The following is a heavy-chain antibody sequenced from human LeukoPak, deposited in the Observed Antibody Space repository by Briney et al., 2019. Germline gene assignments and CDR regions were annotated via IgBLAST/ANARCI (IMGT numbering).Heavy chain of an antibody. D-gene: IGHD6-19*01. CDR1: GGPTSTSSTH. V-gene: IGHV4-39*01. CDR2: IYYSGST. CDR3: VTALTRDSSGWYVIDY. J-gene: IGHJ4*02. Sequence: PSETLSLTCTVSGGPTSTSSTHWGWVRQPPGKGLEWIGSIYYSGSTYYSPSLKSLVTISVDTSKNQFSLWLTSVTAADTAVYYCVTALTRDSSGWYVIDYWGQGTLVTVSS.